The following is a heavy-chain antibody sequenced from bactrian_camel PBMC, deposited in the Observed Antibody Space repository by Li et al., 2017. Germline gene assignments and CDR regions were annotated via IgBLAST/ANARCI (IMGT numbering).Heavy chain of an antibody. CDR2: ISSDGRA. CDR3: AAIHYGGSDPSAATVFCGETTFGS. V-gene: IGHV3S55*01. Sequence: HVQLVESGGGSVQAGGSLRLSCTASGLSGPASDMGWYRQGPGNKCIVISVISSDGRAWYADSVKGRFTISRENVKNMLYLQMNSLKPEDSAVYYCAAIHYGGSDPSAATVFCGETTFGSWGQGTQVTVS. J-gene: IGHJ6*01. CDR1: GLSGPASD. D-gene: IGHD3*01.